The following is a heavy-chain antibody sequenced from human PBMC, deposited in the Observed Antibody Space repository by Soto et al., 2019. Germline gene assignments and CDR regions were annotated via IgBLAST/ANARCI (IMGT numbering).Heavy chain of an antibody. CDR3: AGEGGDIVQMVYALPWY. D-gene: IGHD2-8*01. Sequence: QVHLVQSGAEVKKPGASVKVSCKASGYTFTDYYMHWVRQAPGQGLEWMGWINPNSGATSYAQRFKGRVTMTRDTSISTAYMELSRLTSADTAVYYCAGEGGDIVQMVYALPWYWGQGTLVTVSS. J-gene: IGHJ4*02. CDR2: INPNSGAT. V-gene: IGHV1-2*02. CDR1: GYTFTDYY.